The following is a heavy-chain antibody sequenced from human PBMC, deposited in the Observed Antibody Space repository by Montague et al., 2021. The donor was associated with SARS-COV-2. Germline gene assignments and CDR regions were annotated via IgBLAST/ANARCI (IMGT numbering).Heavy chain of an antibody. J-gene: IGHJ4*02. V-gene: IGHV1-24*01. CDR1: GYSLTELP. CDR3: ATSADWGSAGRFDF. CDR2: VDPEDGKT. D-gene: IGHD7-27*01. Sequence: SVKVSCTVSGYSLTELPMHWVRQAPGKGLEWMGGVDPEDGKTIYAQNFQGRLTIAEDTSADTAYMELSSLRSDDTAVYYCATSADWGSAGRFDFWGQGTLVTVSS.